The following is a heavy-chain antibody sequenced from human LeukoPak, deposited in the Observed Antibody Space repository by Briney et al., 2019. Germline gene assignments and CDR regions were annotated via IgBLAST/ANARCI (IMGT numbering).Heavy chain of an antibody. Sequence: ASVKVSCKASGYRCSTYGSSWLRRAPRLRLEWMVWIIDYNDYTNYAHNLQCSLTMTTDTSTSTAYMQSWSLSYDATAAYYWSGDMIAARPGWFDPWGEGTLVTVSS. CDR1: GYRCSTYG. V-gene: IGHV1-18*04. J-gene: IGHJ5*02. D-gene: IGHD6-6*01. CDR3: SGDMIAARPGWFDP. CDR2: IIDYNDYT.